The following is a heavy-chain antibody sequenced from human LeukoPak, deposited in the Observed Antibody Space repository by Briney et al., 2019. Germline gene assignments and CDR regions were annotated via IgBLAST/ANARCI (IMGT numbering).Heavy chain of an antibody. CDR2: IYYSGST. CDR1: GGSISSYY. V-gene: IGHV4-59*01. CDR3: ARGYYDSSGYFRVSYYYYYMDV. D-gene: IGHD3-22*01. J-gene: IGHJ6*03. Sequence: SETLSLTCTVSGGSISSYYWSWIRQPPGKGLEWIGYIYYSGSTNYNPSLKSRVTISVDTSKNQFSLKLSSVTAADTAVYYCARGYYDSSGYFRVSYYYYYMDVWGKGTTVTVSS.